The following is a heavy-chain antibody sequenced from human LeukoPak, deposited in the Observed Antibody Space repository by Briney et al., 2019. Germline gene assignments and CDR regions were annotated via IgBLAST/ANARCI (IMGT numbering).Heavy chain of an antibody. V-gene: IGHV3-23*01. CDR3: AKGSSSLGIWIYFGY. CDR2: ISGSGGST. CDR1: GFTFSSYA. D-gene: IGHD6-13*01. Sequence: DPGGSLRLSCAASGFTFSSYAMSWVRQAPGKGLEWVSAISGSGGSTYYSDSVKGRFTISRDNSKNTLYLQMNSLRAEDTAVYYCAKGSSSLGIWIYFGYWGQGTLVTVSS. J-gene: IGHJ4*02.